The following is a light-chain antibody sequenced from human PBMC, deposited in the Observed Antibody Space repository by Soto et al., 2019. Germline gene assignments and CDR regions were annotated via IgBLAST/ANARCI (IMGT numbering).Light chain of an antibody. Sequence: EIVLAQSPGTLSLSPGERATLSCRASQSVTNSFLAWYQQKPGQAPRLRIYGASRRATGIPDRFTGSGSGTDFTLTISRLEPEDFAVYYCRQYVSSPWAFGQGTKVEI. V-gene: IGKV3-20*01. CDR2: GAS. J-gene: IGKJ1*01. CDR3: RQYVSSPWA. CDR1: QSVTNSF.